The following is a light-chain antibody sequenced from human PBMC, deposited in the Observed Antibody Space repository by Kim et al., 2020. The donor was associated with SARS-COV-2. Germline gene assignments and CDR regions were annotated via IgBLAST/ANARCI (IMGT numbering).Light chain of an antibody. CDR1: GSNIGRNT. CDR3: AAWDDSLHGVI. Sequence: GQRLTIACSGSGSNIGRNTVNWCQQLPGTGPKLLIYGNDQRPSGVPDRFSGSRSGTSASLAISGLQSEDEADYYCAAWDDSLHGVIFGGGTQLTVL. J-gene: IGLJ2*01. CDR2: GND. V-gene: IGLV1-44*01.